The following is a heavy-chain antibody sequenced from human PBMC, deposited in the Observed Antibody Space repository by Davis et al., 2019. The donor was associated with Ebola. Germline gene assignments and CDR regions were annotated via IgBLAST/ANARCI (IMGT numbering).Heavy chain of an antibody. V-gene: IGHV3-49*03. CDR1: GFTFGDYA. J-gene: IGHJ6*02. Sequence: GGSLRLSCTASGFTFGDYAMSWFRQAPGKGLEWVGFIRSKAYGGTTEYAASVKGRFTISRDDSKNTLYLQINSLRAEDTAVYYCAREPADPLYYYYGMDVWGQGTTVTVSS. CDR3: AREPADPLYYYYGMDV. CDR2: IRSKAYGGTT.